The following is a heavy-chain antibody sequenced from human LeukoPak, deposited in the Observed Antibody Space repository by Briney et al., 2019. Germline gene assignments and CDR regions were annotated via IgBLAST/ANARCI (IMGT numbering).Heavy chain of an antibody. CDR3: ATPLYYYGSGSYYY. CDR2: IYYSGST. J-gene: IGHJ4*02. Sequence: AGTLCLTCAVSGVSFSSGSNHWSCIRPPQGKGREWIMYIYYSGSTNYNPSLKSRVTISVDTSKNQFSLKLSSVTAADTAVYYCATPLYYYGSGSYYYWGQGTLVTVSS. V-gene: IGHV4-61*01. CDR1: GVSFSSGSNH. D-gene: IGHD3-10*01.